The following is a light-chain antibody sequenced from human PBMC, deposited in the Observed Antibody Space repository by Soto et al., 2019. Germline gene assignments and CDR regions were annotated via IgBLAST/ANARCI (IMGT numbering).Light chain of an antibody. V-gene: IGLV1-40*01. CDR1: SSNIGAGYD. CDR2: GNT. CDR3: QSYDSTRSARYV. Sequence: QSVLTQPPSVSGAPGQRVTISCTGSSSNIGAGYDVHWYQQRPGTAPKLLIFGNTNRPSGVPDRFSGSKSGTSAPLAITVLQAEDECDYYCQSYDSTRSARYVFGTGTKLTVL. J-gene: IGLJ1*01.